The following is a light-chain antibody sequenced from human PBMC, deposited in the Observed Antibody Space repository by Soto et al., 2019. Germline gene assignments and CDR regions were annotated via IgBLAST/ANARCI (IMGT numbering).Light chain of an antibody. CDR1: HSIAFY. Sequence: DLQMTPSPSSLSASVGDRVTISCRANHSIAFYLNWYQQKPGQAPKLLIYGASNLQSGVPSRFIGSGYATDFSLNISSLQPEDFATYYCQQTYKNSWTFGPGTKVDIK. V-gene: IGKV1-39*01. CDR2: GAS. J-gene: IGKJ3*01. CDR3: QQTYKNSWT.